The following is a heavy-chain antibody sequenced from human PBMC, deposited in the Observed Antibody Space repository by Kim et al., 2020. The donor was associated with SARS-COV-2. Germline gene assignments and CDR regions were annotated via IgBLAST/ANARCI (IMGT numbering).Heavy chain of an antibody. CDR2: IKSKTDGGTT. V-gene: IGHV3-15*01. D-gene: IGHD3-10*01. J-gene: IGHJ6*02. CDR3: FIDRGKSTNRYGSGTHYYYYGMDV. Sequence: GGSLRLSCAASGFTFSNAWMSWVRQAPGKGLEWVGRIKSKTDGGTTDYAAPVKGRFTISRDDSKNTLYLQMNSLKTEDTAVYYCFIDRGKSTNRYGSGTHYYYYGMDVWGQGTTVTVSS. CDR1: GFTFSNAW.